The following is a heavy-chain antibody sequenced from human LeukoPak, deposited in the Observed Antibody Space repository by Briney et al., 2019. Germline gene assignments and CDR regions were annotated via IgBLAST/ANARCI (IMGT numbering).Heavy chain of an antibody. D-gene: IGHD6-13*01. J-gene: IGHJ5*02. CDR3: ARPGYSSSWYVGWFDP. V-gene: IGHV4-39*01. Sequence: SETLSLTCPVSGVSISSSSYYWGWIRQPPGKVLEWIGSIYYSGSTYYNPSLKSRVTISVDTSKNQFSLKLSSVTAADTAVYYCARPGYSSSWYVGWFDPWGQGTLVTVSS. CDR2: IYYSGST. CDR1: GVSISSSSYY.